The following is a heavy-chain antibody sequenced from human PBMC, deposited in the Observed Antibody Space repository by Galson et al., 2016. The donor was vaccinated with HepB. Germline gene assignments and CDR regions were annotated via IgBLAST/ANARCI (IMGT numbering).Heavy chain of an antibody. V-gene: IGHV4-61*01. CDR2: IFYSGNT. CDR3: ARVGPMKW. D-gene: IGHD3-22*01. CDR1: GGSVSSGSHY. Sequence: SETLSLTCTVSGGSVSSGSHYLSWIRQPPGKGLEWIGYIFYSGNTNYNPSLKSRVTISVDTSKNQFSLKMSSVTAADTAVYYCARVGPMKWWGQGTLVTVSS. J-gene: IGHJ4*02.